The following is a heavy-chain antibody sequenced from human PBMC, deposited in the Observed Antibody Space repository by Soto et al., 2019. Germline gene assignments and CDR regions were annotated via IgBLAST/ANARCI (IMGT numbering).Heavy chain of an antibody. Sequence: EVHLVESGGGLVQPGGSLRLSCAASGFIFSNYWMSWVRQVPGRGLEWLAYIKQDGSEKYYVGSLKGRFIISRDNANNSLFLQMNSLRADDTAVYYCARDRGADALDIWGQGTMVTVSS. D-gene: IGHD3-10*01. CDR2: IKQDGSEK. V-gene: IGHV3-7*05. CDR1: GFIFSNYW. CDR3: ARDRGADALDI. J-gene: IGHJ3*02.